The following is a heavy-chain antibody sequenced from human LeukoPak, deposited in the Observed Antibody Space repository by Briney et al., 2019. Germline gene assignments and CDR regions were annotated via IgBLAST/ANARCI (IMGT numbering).Heavy chain of an antibody. CDR1: GDFISRYY. D-gene: IGHD5-18*01. CDR2: IYSTGRV. Sequence: SETLSLTCTVSGDFISRYYWTWIRQPAGKGLEWIGRIYSTGRVNYNPSLKSRVTMLLDTSKNHISLKLTSVTAADTAIYFCARASETAMVTLWGQGTLVTVSS. V-gene: IGHV4-4*07. J-gene: IGHJ4*02. CDR3: ARASETAMVTL.